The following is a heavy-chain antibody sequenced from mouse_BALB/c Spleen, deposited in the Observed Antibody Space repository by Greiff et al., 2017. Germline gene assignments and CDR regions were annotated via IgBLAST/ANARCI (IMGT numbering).Heavy chain of an antibody. D-gene: IGHD2-3*01. V-gene: IGHV1-69*02. Sequence: VQLQQPGAELVKPGAPVKLSCKASGYTFTSYWMNWVKQRPGRGLEWIGRIDPSDSETHYNQKFKDKATLTVDKSSSTAYIQLSSLTSEDSAVYYCARDGYAMDYWGQGTSVTVSS. CDR1: GYTFTSYW. CDR3: ARDGYAMDY. CDR2: IDPSDSET. J-gene: IGHJ4*01.